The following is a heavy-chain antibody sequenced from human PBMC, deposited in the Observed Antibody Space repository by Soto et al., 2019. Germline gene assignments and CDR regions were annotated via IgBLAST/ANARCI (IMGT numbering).Heavy chain of an antibody. Sequence: QVQLVESGGGVVQPGRSLRLSCAASGFTFSSYAMHWVRQAPGKGLEWVAVISYDGSNKYYADSVKGRFTISRDNSKNTLYLQMNSLRAEDTAVYYCARDLSWAAGPLDVWGQGTTVAVSS. J-gene: IGHJ6*02. D-gene: IGHD6-13*01. V-gene: IGHV3-30-3*01. CDR1: GFTFSSYA. CDR2: ISYDGSNK. CDR3: ARDLSWAAGPLDV.